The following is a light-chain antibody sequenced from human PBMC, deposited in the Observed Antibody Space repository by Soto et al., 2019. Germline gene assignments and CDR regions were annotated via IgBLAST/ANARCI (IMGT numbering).Light chain of an antibody. J-gene: IGKJ2*01. CDR1: QSVSDNY. Sequence: EIVLTQSPGTLSLSPGERATLSCRASQSVSDNYLAWYQQKPGQAPRLLIYGASSRATGVPDRFSGSGSGTDFTLTIIRLAPEDFAVYYCQQYGSSPGTFGQGTKLEIK. CDR3: QQYGSSPGT. CDR2: GAS. V-gene: IGKV3-20*01.